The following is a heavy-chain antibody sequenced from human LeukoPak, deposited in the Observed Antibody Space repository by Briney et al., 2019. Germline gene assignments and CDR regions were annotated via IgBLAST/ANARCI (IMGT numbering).Heavy chain of an antibody. V-gene: IGHV3-23*01. J-gene: IGHJ4*02. CDR3: AKVVGATTRGYFDY. CDR1: GFTFSSYA. D-gene: IGHD1-26*01. CDR2: ISGSGGST. Sequence: GGSLRLSCAASGFTFSSYAMSWVRQAPGKGLEWVSTISGSGGSTYYADSVKGRFTISRDNSKNTLYLQMNSLRAEDTAVYYCAKVVGATTRGYFDYWGLGTLVTVSS.